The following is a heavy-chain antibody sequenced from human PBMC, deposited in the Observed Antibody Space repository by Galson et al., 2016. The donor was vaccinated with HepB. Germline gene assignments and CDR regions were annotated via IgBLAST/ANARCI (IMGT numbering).Heavy chain of an antibody. D-gene: IGHD2-21*02. CDR1: GGSITDYR. V-gene: IGHV4-31*03. J-gene: IGHJ1*01. CDR3: ARAAGCGGDCFQR. CDR2: IFHRGTT. Sequence: TLSLTCSVSGGSITDYRWRWIRQHPGKGLEWIGYIFHRGTTYSNPSLKSRVIISIDTSKKQFSLTLSSLTAADTAVYYCARAAGCGGDCFQRWGQGALVTVSS.